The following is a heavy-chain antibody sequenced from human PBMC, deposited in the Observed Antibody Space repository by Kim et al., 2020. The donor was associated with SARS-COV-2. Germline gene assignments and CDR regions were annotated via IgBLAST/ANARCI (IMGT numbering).Heavy chain of an antibody. CDR1: GFTFSSYW. CDR2: INRDGSGT. Sequence: GGSLRLSCAASGFTFSSYWMHWVRQAPGKGLVWVSRINRDGSGTSYADSVKGRFTISRDNAQSTPYLQMNSLRAEDTAVYYCARDLDPNSNYYFYGMDVWGQGTTVTVSS. D-gene: IGHD3-3*01. V-gene: IGHV3-74*01. CDR3: ARDLDPNSNYYFYGMDV. J-gene: IGHJ6*02.